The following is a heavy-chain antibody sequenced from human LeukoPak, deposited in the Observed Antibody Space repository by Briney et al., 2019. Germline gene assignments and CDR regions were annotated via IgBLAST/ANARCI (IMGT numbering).Heavy chain of an antibody. CDR1: GGSISSYY. CDR3: ARYSSGYNGFDY. J-gene: IGHJ4*02. CDR2: IYYSGST. D-gene: IGHD3-22*01. V-gene: IGHV4-39*01. Sequence: SETLSLTCTVSGGSISSYYWGWIRQPPGKGLEWIGSIYYSGSTYYSPSLKSRVTISVDTSKNQFSLRLSSVTAADTAVYYCARYSSGYNGFDYWGQGTLVTVSS.